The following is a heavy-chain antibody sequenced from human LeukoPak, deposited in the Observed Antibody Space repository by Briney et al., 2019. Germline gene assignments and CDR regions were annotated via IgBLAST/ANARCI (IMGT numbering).Heavy chain of an antibody. V-gene: IGHV3-30*18. D-gene: IGHD2-8*01. CDR1: GFTFSSYG. J-gene: IGHJ4*02. Sequence: GGSLRLSCAASGFTFSSYGMSWVRQAPGKGLEWVAVISYDGSNKYYADSVKGRFTISRDNSKNTLYLQMNSLRAEDTAVYYCAKGRYCTNGVCYSARIGYWGQGTLVTVSS. CDR3: AKGRYCTNGVCYSARIGY. CDR2: ISYDGSNK.